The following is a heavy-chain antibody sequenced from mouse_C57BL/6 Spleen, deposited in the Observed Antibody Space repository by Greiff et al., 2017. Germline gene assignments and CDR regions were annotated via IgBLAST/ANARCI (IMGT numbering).Heavy chain of an antibody. D-gene: IGHD2-3*01. CDR1: GYTFTSYW. Sequence: QVQLQQPGAELVKPGASVKLSCKASGYTFTSYWMHWVKQRPGQGLEWIGMIHPTSGSTNYNEKFKSKATLTVDKSSSTAYMQLSSLTSEDSAVYYCARVDGYYAWFAYWGQGTLVTVSA. CDR3: ARVDGYYAWFAY. J-gene: IGHJ3*01. CDR2: IHPTSGST. V-gene: IGHV1-64*01.